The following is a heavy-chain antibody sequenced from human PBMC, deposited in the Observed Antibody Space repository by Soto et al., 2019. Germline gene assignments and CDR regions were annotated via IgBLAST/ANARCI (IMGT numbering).Heavy chain of an antibody. CDR1: GGSISGGGYY. CDR3: ARDRPDILTGYYYFDY. D-gene: IGHD3-9*01. Sequence: QVQLQESGPGLVKPSQTLSLTCTVSGGSISGGGYYWSWIRQHPGKGLEWIGYIYYSGSTYYNPSLKSRVTISVDTSKNQFSLKLSSVTAADTAVYYCARDRPDILTGYYYFDYWGQGTLVTVSS. V-gene: IGHV4-31*03. CDR2: IYYSGST. J-gene: IGHJ4*02.